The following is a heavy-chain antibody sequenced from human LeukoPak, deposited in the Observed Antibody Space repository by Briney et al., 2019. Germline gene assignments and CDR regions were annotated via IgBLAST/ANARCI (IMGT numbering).Heavy chain of an antibody. CDR2: IWYDGSSK. CDR3: ARDPPTRQYTNSFSLDY. J-gene: IGHJ4*02. Sequence: PGGSLRLSCAASGFTFSSYAMHWVRQAPGKGLQWVAVIWYDGSSKNYADSVKGRFTISRDNSKNTLYLQMNSLRAEDTAVYYCARDPPTRQYTNSFSLDYWGQGTLVTVSS. CDR1: GFTFSSYA. D-gene: IGHD6-13*01. V-gene: IGHV3-33*01.